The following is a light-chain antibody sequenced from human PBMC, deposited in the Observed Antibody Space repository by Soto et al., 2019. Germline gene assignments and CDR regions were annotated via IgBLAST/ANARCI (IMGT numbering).Light chain of an antibody. J-gene: IGKJ4*01. CDR1: QGIGNY. CDR2: AAS. CDR3: QKYNTAPLT. V-gene: IGKV1-27*01. Sequence: DIQMTQSPSSLSASVGDRVTITCRASQGIGNYLAWYQQKPGKVPKLLIYAASTLQSGVPSRFSGSGSGIDFTLTISGLQPEDVATYYCQKYNTAPLTFGGGTKVEIK.